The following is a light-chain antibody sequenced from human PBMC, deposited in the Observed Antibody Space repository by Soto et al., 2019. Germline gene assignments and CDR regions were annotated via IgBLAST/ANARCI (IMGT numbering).Light chain of an antibody. CDR1: NSDIGTYNY. V-gene: IGLV2-14*01. J-gene: IGLJ2*01. Sequence: QSALTQPASVSGSPGQSITISCTGTNSDIGTYNYVSWYQQPPGKAPKLMIYEVTNRPSGVSNRFSGSKSGNTASLTISGLQAEDEADYYCSSYTTSDTLIFGGGTKVTVL. CDR2: EVT. CDR3: SSYTTSDTLI.